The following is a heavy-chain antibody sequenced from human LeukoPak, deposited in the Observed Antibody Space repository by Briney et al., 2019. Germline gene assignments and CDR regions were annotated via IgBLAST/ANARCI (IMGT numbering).Heavy chain of an antibody. CDR2: MNPNSGNT. J-gene: IGHJ4*02. CDR3: ARTLAVPRKAPGYDY. D-gene: IGHD1-1*01. Sequence: GASLKVSCKASGYTFTSYDINWVRQATGQGLEWMGWMNPNSGNTGDAQKFQGRVTMTRNTSISTAYMELSSLRSEDTAVYYCARTLAVPRKAPGYDYWGQGTLVTVSS. CDR1: GYTFTSYD. V-gene: IGHV1-8*01.